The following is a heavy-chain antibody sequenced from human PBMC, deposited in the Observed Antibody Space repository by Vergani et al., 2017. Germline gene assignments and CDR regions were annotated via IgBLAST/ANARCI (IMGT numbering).Heavy chain of an antibody. D-gene: IGHD6-13*01. Sequence: QVQLVQSGAEVKKPGASVKVSCKASGYTFTGYYIHWVRQAPGQGLEWMGWINHNSGGTNYAQKFQGRVTMTRDTSISTAYMELSRLRSDDTAVYYCARDRLAAEQLNWFDPWGQGTLVTVSS. CDR2: INHNSGGT. J-gene: IGHJ5*02. CDR1: GYTFTGYY. V-gene: IGHV1-2*02. CDR3: ARDRLAAEQLNWFDP.